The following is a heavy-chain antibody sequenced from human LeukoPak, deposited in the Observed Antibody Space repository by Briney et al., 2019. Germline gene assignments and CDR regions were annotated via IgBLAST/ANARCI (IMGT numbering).Heavy chain of an antibody. J-gene: IGHJ3*01. CDR2: IIPIFDRA. CDR1: GGTFNSYA. D-gene: IGHD6-19*01. V-gene: IGHV1-69*13. CDR3: ARPRSEKSLGWHEAFDV. Sequence: SVKVSCEASGGTFNSYAISWVRQAPGQGPEWMGGIIPIFDRADCAQRFQGRATITADESTSTVYMELTSLRSEDTAVYYCARPRSEKSLGWHEAFDVWGQGTRVTVSS.